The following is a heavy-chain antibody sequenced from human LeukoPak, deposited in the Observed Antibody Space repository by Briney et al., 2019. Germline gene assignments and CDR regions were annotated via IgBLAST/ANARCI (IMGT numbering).Heavy chain of an antibody. V-gene: IGHV3-30*02. D-gene: IGHD5/OR15-5a*01. CDR2: IRYDGSNK. CDR3: AKEDKLSRPFGAFDI. CDR1: GFTFSSYG. J-gene: IGHJ3*02. Sequence: GGSLRLSCAASGFTFSSYGMHWVRQAPGKGLEWVAFIRYDGSNKYYADSVKGRFTISRDNSKNTLYLQMNSLRAEDTAVYFCAKEDKLSRPFGAFDIWGQGTMVTVSS.